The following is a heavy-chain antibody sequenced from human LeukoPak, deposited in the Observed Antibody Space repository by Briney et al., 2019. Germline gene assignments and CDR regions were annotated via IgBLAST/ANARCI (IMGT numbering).Heavy chain of an antibody. CDR2: ISGSGVRT. CDR3: AKKLGDGGCFDY. J-gene: IGHJ4*02. Sequence: GGSLRLSCAASGFTFSGNAMSWVRQAPGKGLEWVSAISGSGVRTYYADSVKGRFTISRDDSKNTLYLQVNSLRAEVTALYYCAKKLGDGGCFDYWGQGTLVTVSS. D-gene: IGHD2-21*02. CDR1: GFTFSGNA. V-gene: IGHV3-23*01.